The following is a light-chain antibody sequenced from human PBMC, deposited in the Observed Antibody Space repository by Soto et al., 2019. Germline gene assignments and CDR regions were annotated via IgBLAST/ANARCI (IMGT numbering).Light chain of an antibody. CDR1: RSNIGSNY. CDR3: AAWDDSLSGWV. V-gene: IGLV1-47*02. CDR2: SNS. Sequence: QSVLTQPPSASGTPGQRVTISCSGSRSNIGSNYLYWYQQLPGAAPKLLIYSNSQRPSGVPDRFSGSRSGTSASLAIIGLRSEDEADYYCAAWDDSLSGWVFGGGTKLTVL. J-gene: IGLJ3*02.